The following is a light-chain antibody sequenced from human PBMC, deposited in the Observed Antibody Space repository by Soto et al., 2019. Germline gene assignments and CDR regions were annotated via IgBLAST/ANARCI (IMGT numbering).Light chain of an antibody. J-gene: IGLJ2*01. Sequence: QSVLTQPASVSGSPGQSITISCTGTSSDIGGYNYVSWYQQHPGKAPKLMIYDVSNRPSGVPDRFSGSKSGNTASLTVSGLQAEDEADYYCSSYAGSNNPVVFGGGTKLTVL. V-gene: IGLV2-8*01. CDR1: SSDIGGYNY. CDR2: DVS. CDR3: SSYAGSNNPVV.